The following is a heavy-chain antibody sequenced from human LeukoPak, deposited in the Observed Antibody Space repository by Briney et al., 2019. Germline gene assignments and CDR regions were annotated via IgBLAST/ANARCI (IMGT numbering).Heavy chain of an antibody. J-gene: IGHJ3*02. CDR3: ASLHDSCGYRNAFDR. Sequence: GESLKISWKASGYSFPTCWIGWGRQMPGKGLEWMGTIYPGDSDTRYSPSFEGQVTISGDKSISTDYLQWSSLKASDTAMYYCASLHDSCGYRNAFDRGGQGTMVTVSS. V-gene: IGHV5-51*01. D-gene: IGHD3-22*01. CDR1: GYSFPTCW. CDR2: IYPGDSDT.